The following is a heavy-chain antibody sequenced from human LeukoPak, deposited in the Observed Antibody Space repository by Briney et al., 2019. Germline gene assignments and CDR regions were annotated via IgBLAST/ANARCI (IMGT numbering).Heavy chain of an antibody. CDR1: GFTFSSYAMH. D-gene: IGHD3-9*01. J-gene: IGHJ4*02. CDR3: ASQPYYDILTGYSHFDY. Sequence: GSLRLSCAASGFTFSSYAMHWVRQAPGKGLEWIGSIYYSGSTYYNPSLKSRVTISVDTSKNQFSLKLSSVTAADTAVYYCASQPYYDILTGYSHFDYWGQGTLVTVSS. CDR2: IYYSGST. V-gene: IGHV4-39*01.